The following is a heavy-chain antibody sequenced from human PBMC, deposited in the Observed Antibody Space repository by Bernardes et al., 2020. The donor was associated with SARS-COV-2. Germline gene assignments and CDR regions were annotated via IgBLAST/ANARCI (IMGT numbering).Heavy chain of an antibody. Sequence: ASVKVSCKASGYSFSAFYIYWVRQAPGQGLEWMGWIDPKSGDTNYAQKFQGGVILSRDTSISTAYMEMSRLTSDDTAVYYCARAPSTFYGLDVWGQGTTVTVSS. CDR3: ARAPSTFYGLDV. CDR1: GYSFSAFY. V-gene: IGHV1-2*02. J-gene: IGHJ6*02. CDR2: IDPKSGDT.